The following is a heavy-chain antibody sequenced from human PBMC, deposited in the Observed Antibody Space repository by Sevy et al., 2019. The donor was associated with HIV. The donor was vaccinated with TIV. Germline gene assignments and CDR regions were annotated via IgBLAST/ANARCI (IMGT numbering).Heavy chain of an antibody. Sequence: SETLSLTCTVSGASMRSGTYYWSWIRQHPGKGLEWIGYIYYTGSTYYNPSLKSRVIISLDASKNQFSLKLSSVTAADTAVYYCARGRLIVAGERWFDPWGQGTLVTVSS. CDR2: IYYTGST. D-gene: IGHD5-12*01. CDR3: ARGRLIVAGERWFDP. V-gene: IGHV4-31*03. CDR1: GASMRSGTYY. J-gene: IGHJ5*02.